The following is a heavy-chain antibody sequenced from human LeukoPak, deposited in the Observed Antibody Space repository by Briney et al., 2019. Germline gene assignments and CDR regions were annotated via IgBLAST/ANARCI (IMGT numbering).Heavy chain of an antibody. Sequence: PSETLSLTCTVSDGSISSYYWSWIRQPPGKGLEWIGYIYYSGSTNYNPSLKSRVTISVNTSKNQFSLKLSSVTAADTAVYYCARNRMATIVHDAYDIWGQGTMVTVSS. CDR1: DGSISSYY. CDR3: ARNRMATIVHDAYDI. CDR2: IYYSGST. J-gene: IGHJ3*02. D-gene: IGHD5-24*01. V-gene: IGHV4-59*01.